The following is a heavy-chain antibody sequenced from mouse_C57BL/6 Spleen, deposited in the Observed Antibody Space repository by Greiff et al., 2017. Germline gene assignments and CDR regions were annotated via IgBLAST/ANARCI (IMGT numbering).Heavy chain of an antibody. D-gene: IGHD1-1*01. Sequence: QVQLQQSGAELVMPGASVKLSCKASGYTFTSYWMHWVKQRPGQGLEWIGEIDPSDSYTNYNQKFKGKSTLTVDKSSSTAYMQRSSLTSEDSAVYYCARSYDYWGQGTTLTVSS. J-gene: IGHJ2*01. CDR2: IDPSDSYT. CDR1: GYTFTSYW. V-gene: IGHV1-69*01. CDR3: ARSYDY.